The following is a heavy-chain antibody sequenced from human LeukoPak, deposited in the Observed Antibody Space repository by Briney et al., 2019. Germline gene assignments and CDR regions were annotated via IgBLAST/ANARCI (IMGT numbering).Heavy chain of an antibody. CDR3: ARDDSYGDPFDI. V-gene: IGHV4-59*01. Sequence: SETLSLTCTVSGASISSYYWNWIRQPPGKGLEWIGYIFSTGSTNYNPSLKSRVTISVDTSKNQFSLKLTSVTAADTAMYYCARDDSYGDPFDIGGQGTLVTVSS. CDR1: GASISSYY. D-gene: IGHD3-10*01. J-gene: IGHJ3*02. CDR2: IFSTGST.